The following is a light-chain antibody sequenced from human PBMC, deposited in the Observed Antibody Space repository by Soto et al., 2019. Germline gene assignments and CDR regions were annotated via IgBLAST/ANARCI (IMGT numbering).Light chain of an antibody. V-gene: IGKV4-1*01. CDR1: QSVIHTSNNKSY. CDR3: QQYYSTPRT. CDR2: WAS. J-gene: IGKJ2*01. Sequence: DIVMTQSPYSLSVSLGERATINCRSSQSVIHTSNNKSYLAWYQQKPGQPPELLLYWASARESGVPDRLSGSGSGTDFTLTISSLQAEDVAVYYCQQYYSTPRTFGQGTKVDIK.